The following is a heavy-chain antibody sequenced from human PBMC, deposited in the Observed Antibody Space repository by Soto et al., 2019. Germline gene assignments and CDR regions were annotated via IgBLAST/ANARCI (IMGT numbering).Heavy chain of an antibody. J-gene: IGHJ6*02. D-gene: IGHD3-22*01. CDR3: ARDGRYYYDSSGYSHYYYGMDV. Sequence: SETLSLTCTVSGGSISSYYWSWIRQPAGKGLEWIGRIYTSGSTNYNPSLKSRVTMSVDTSKNQFSLKLSSVTAADTAVYYCARDGRYYYDSSGYSHYYYGMDVWGQGTTVIVS. V-gene: IGHV4-4*07. CDR2: IYTSGST. CDR1: GGSISSYY.